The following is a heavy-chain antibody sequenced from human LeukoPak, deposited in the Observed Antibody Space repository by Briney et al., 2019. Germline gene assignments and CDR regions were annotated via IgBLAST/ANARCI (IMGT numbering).Heavy chain of an antibody. D-gene: IGHD6-13*01. V-gene: IGHV1-18*01. J-gene: IGHJ1*01. CDR1: GYTFTSYG. Sequence: GASVKVSCKASGYTFTSYGISWVRQAPGQGLEWMGWISAYNGNTNYAQKLQGRVAMTTDTSTSTAYMELRSLRSDDTAVYYCARVGGYSSSWYGEYFQHWGQGTLVTVSS. CDR2: ISAYNGNT. CDR3: ARVGGYSSSWYGEYFQH.